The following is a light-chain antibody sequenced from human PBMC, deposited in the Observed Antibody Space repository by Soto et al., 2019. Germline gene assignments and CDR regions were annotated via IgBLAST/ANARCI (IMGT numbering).Light chain of an antibody. CDR3: QQYNNWPSLT. CDR2: GAS. V-gene: IGKV3-15*01. CDR1: QSVNSN. J-gene: IGKJ4*01. Sequence: EIVMTQSPATLSVSPGERATLSCRASQSVNSNLAWYQQKPGQAPRLLIYGASTRATGIPARISGSGSGTEFTLTISSLQSEDFAVYYCQQYNNWPSLTFGGGTKVEIK.